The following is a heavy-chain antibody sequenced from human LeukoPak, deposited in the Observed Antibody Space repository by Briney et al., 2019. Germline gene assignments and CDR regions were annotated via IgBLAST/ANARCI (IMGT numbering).Heavy chain of an antibody. J-gene: IGHJ4*02. CDR1: GYTFTSYD. D-gene: IGHD3-22*01. CDR3: ARTPYDSSGYYSDS. Sequence: GASVKVSCKASGYTFTSYDINWLRQATGQGLEWMGWMNPNSGNTGYAQKFQGRVTMTSNTSISTAYMDLSSLRSEDTAVYYCARTPYDSSGYYSDSWGQGTLVTVSS. V-gene: IGHV1-8*01. CDR2: MNPNSGNT.